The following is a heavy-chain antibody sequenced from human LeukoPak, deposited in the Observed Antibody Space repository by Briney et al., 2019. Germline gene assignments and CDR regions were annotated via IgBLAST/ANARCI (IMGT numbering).Heavy chain of an antibody. CDR2: IFSSGST. V-gene: IGHV4-4*07. CDR1: GGSISSYY. J-gene: IGHJ4*02. CDR3: AREPSYSSSWYTH. D-gene: IGHD6-13*01. Sequence: PSETLSLTCTVSGGSISSYYWNWIRQPAGKGLEWIGRIFSSGSTNYNPSLKGRVTMSVDTSKNQFSLRLTSVTAADTAMYYCAREPSYSSSWYTHWGQGTLVTVSS.